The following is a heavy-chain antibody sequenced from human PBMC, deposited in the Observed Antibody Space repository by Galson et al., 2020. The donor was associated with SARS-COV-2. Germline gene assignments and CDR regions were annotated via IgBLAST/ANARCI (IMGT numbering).Heavy chain of an antibody. J-gene: IGHJ4*02. CDR1: GGPTSSTTY. V-gene: IGHV4-4*02. D-gene: IGHD3-10*01. Sequence: SEPLSLTCPVSGGPTSSTTYWSSVRQPPGNGLAWLGDIYHRGSTNYNPSLKSRVSISVDKSKNQFSLKLSSVTAADTAVYYCARVTSEGADSWGQGTLVTVSS. CDR3: ARVTSEGADS. CDR2: IYHRGST.